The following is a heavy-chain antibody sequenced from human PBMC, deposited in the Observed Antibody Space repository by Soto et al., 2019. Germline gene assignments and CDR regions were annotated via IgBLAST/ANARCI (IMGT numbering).Heavy chain of an antibody. CDR1: GFTFSSYA. V-gene: IGHV3-23*01. CDR3: AKDQSREFWSGDYGMDV. Sequence: PGGSLRLSCAASGFTFSSYAMSWVRQAPGKGLEWVSAISGSGGSTYYADSVKGRFTISRDNSKNTLYLQMNSLRAEDTAVYYCAKDQSREFWSGDYGMDVWGQGTTVTVSS. CDR2: ISGSGGST. J-gene: IGHJ6*02. D-gene: IGHD3-3*01.